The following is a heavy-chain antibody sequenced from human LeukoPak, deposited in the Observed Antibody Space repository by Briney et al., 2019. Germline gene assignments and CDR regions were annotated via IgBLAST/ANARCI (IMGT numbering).Heavy chain of an antibody. Sequence: PSETLSLTCTVSGGSISSSSYYWGWIRQPPGKGLEWIGSIYYSGSTYYNPSLKSRVTISVDTSKNQFSLKLSSVTAADTAVYYCARIPGSEVNFIDYWGQGTLVTVSS. J-gene: IGHJ4*02. CDR3: ARIPGSEVNFIDY. CDR2: IYYSGST. D-gene: IGHD3-10*01. CDR1: GGSISSSSYY. V-gene: IGHV4-39*01.